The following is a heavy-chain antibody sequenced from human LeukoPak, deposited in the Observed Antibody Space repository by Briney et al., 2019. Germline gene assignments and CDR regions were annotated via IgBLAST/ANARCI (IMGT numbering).Heavy chain of an antibody. CDR2: ISAYNGNT. D-gene: IGHD6-13*01. CDR1: GYTFTSYG. Sequence: GASVKVSCKASGYTFTSYGISWVRQAPGQGLEWMGWISAYNGNTNYAQKLQGRVTMTTDTSTSTAYMELRSLRSDDTAVYYCARDPGYRSSFPFDYWGQETLVTVSS. CDR3: ARDPGYRSSFPFDY. J-gene: IGHJ4*02. V-gene: IGHV1-18*01.